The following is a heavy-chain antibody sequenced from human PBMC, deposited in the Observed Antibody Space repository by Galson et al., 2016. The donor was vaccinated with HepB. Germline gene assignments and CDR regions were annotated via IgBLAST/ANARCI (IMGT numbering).Heavy chain of an antibody. J-gene: IGHJ6*02. D-gene: IGHD3-10*01. CDR1: GFTFTSYG. Sequence: SLRLSCAASGFTFTSYGMHWVRQAPGKGLEWVAVISYDGSNKYYADSVKGRFTVSRGNSKNTLSLQMNSLIAEDTAVYYCAKAGGFGELYHYGMDVWGQGTTVTVSS. V-gene: IGHV3-30*18. CDR3: AKAGGFGELYHYGMDV. CDR2: ISYDGSNK.